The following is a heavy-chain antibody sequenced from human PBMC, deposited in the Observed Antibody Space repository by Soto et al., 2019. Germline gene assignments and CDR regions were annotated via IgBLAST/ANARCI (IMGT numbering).Heavy chain of an antibody. V-gene: IGHV3-23*01. CDR3: AKDRQPDGLWPFDH. CDR2: LYGSGRGI. Sequence: EVQLLEFGGCLVQPGGSLRLSCAASGFTFSTYAMSWVRQAPGKGLEWVSGLYGSGRGISYADSVKGRFTISRDNSNDILYLEMRSLRVEDTAVYYCAKDRQPDGLWPFDHWGQGTLVIVSS. D-gene: IGHD2-8*01. J-gene: IGHJ4*02. CDR1: GFTFSTYA.